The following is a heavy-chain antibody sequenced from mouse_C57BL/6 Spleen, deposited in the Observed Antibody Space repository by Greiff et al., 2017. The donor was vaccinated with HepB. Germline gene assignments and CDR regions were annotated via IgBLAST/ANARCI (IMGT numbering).Heavy chain of an antibody. D-gene: IGHD2-2*01. CDR2: IYPYNGVS. CDR1: GYSFTGYY. Sequence: VQLQQSGPELVKPGASVKISCKASGYSFTGYYMHWVKQSHGNILDWIGYIYPYNGVSSYNQKFKGKATLTVDKSSSTAYMELRSLTSEDSAVYYGARVHPMVTTRRYYFDYWGQGTTLTVSS. CDR3: ARVHPMVTTRRYYFDY. J-gene: IGHJ2*01. V-gene: IGHV1-31*01.